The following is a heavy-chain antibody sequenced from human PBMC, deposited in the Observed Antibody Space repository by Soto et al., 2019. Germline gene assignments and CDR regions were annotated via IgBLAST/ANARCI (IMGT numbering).Heavy chain of an antibody. CDR3: AREGRYSSGWYGFYYYGMDV. Sequence: GASVKVSGKASGYTFTSYAMHWVRQAPGQRLEWMGWINAGNGNTKYSQKFQGRVTITRDTSASTAYMELSSLRSEDTAVYYCAREGRYSSGWYGFYYYGMDVWGQGTTVTVSS. CDR1: GYTFTSYA. CDR2: INAGNGNT. D-gene: IGHD6-19*01. J-gene: IGHJ6*02. V-gene: IGHV1-3*01.